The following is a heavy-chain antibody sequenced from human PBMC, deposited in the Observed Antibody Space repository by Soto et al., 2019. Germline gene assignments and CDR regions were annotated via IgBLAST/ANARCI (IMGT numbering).Heavy chain of an antibody. Sequence: SETLSLTCAVYGGSFSGYYWSWIRQPPGKGLEWIGEINHSGSTNYNPSLKSRVTISVDTSKNQFSLKLSSVTAADTAVYYCARTVYYYYGMDVWGQGTTVTVSS. CDR1: GGSFSGYY. V-gene: IGHV4-34*01. J-gene: IGHJ6*02. CDR3: ARTVYYYYGMDV. CDR2: INHSGST. D-gene: IGHD4-17*01.